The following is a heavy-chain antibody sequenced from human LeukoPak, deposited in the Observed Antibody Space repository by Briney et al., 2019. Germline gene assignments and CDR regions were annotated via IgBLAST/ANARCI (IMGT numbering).Heavy chain of an antibody. CDR1: GYTFTGYY. J-gene: IGHJ4*02. D-gene: IGHD6-13*01. Sequence: ASVKVSCKASGYTFTGYYMHWVRQAPGQGLEWMGWINPNSGGTNYAQKFQGRVTMTRDTSIITAYMELSRLRSDDTAVYYCARDGKGSSSWSFDYWGQGTLVTVSS. CDR3: ARDGKGSSSWSFDY. CDR2: INPNSGGT. V-gene: IGHV1-2*02.